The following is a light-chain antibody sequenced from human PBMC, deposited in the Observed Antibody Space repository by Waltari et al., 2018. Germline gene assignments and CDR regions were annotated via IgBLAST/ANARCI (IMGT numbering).Light chain of an antibody. V-gene: IGLV2-23*01. CDR2: EAP. Sequence: QSALSQPASVSGSPGQSLTITCTGASTDLASYNLVAWYQHHPNGAPNLIIYEAPKRPSEISHRLSGAKSGATASLRISGLQADDEADYYCCSYTGSSTSYGCGGGTKVTVL. CDR1: STDLASYNL. CDR3: CSYTGSSTSYG. J-gene: IGLJ1*01.